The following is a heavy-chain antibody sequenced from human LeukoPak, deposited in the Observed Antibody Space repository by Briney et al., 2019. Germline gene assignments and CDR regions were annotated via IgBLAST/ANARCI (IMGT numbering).Heavy chain of an antibody. CDR1: GGSFSGYY. J-gene: IGHJ4*02. V-gene: IGHV4-34*01. Sequence: SETLSLTCAVYGGSFSGYYWSWIRQPPGKGLEWIGEINHSGSTNYNPSLKSRVTISVDTSKNQFYLKLSSVTAADTAVYYCARGRLRGDGYNYWGQGTLVNVSS. D-gene: IGHD5-24*01. CDR2: INHSGST. CDR3: ARGRLRGDGYNY.